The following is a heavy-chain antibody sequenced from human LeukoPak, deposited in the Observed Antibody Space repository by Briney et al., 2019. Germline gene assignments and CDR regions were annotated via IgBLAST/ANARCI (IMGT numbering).Heavy chain of an antibody. J-gene: IGHJ1*01. CDR1: GASISSSY. CDR2: ISTGGST. CDR3: ARDQTYYVSSGYYYVTYLQH. Sequence: SETLSLTCTVSGASISSSYCTWIRQPAGEGLEWIGRISTGGSTTYSPSFKSRVTMSVDMSKNQFSLKLTSVTAADTAVYYCARDQTYYVSSGYYYVTYLQHWGQGILVTVSS. V-gene: IGHV4-4*07. D-gene: IGHD3-22*01.